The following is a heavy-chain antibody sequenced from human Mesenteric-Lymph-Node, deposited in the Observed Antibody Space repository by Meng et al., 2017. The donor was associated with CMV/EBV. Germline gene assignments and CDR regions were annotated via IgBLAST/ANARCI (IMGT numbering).Heavy chain of an antibody. J-gene: IGHJ6*02. Sequence: SLKISCAASGFTFPDYAMYWVRQAPGKGLEWVSGMRWNSATIGYADSVKGRFTISRDNAKNSVNLQMNSLRAEDTAVYYCVRGEYQLESDGMDVWGQGTTVTVSS. D-gene: IGHD2-2*01. CDR1: GFTFPDYA. V-gene: IGHV3-9*01. CDR2: MRWNSATI. CDR3: VRGEYQLESDGMDV.